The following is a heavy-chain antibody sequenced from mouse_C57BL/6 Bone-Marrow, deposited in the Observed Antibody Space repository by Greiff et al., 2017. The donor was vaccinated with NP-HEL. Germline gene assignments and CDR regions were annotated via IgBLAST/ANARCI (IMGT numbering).Heavy chain of an antibody. D-gene: IGHD1-1*01. Sequence: LQESGAELVRPGASVKLSCTASGFNIKDDYMHWVKQRPEQGLEWIGWIDPENGDTEYASKFQGKATITADTSSNTAYLQLSSLTSEDTAVYYCTTLFGSSPYWGQGTLVTVSA. V-gene: IGHV14-4*01. CDR1: GFNIKDDY. CDR3: TTLFGSSPY. J-gene: IGHJ3*01. CDR2: IDPENGDT.